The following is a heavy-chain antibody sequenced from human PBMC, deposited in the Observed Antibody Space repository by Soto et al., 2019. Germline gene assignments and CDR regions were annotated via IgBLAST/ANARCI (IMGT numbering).Heavy chain of an antibody. V-gene: IGHV1-46*01. CDR3: ASVVATIEYADY. Sequence: ASVKVSCKASGYTFTSYYMHWVRQAPGQGLEWMGIINPSGGSTSYAQKFQGRVTMTRDTSTSTVYMELSSLRSEDTAVYYCASVVATIEYADYWGQGTLVTVSS. J-gene: IGHJ4*02. D-gene: IGHD5-12*01. CDR1: GYTFTSYY. CDR2: INPSGGST.